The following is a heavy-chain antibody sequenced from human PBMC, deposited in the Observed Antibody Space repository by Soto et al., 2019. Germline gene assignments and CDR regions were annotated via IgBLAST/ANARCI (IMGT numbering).Heavy chain of an antibody. CDR1: GYTFISYA. CDR2: INAGNGKT. V-gene: IGHV1-3*01. J-gene: IGHJ4*02. CDR3: LVLRLLAPY. D-gene: IGHD3-9*01. Sequence: ASVKVSCKASGYTFISYAMHWVRQAPGQNLEWMGWINAGNGKTNYSQQFQGRVTITRDTSASAAYMELSSLRSEDTAVYYCLVLRLLAPYWGQGALVTVSS.